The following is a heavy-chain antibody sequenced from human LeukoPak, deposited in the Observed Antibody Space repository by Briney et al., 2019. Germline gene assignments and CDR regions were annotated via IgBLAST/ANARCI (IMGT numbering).Heavy chain of an antibody. CDR1: GFTLNSYL. CDR2: IKKDGSEE. J-gene: IGHJ3*01. V-gene: IGHV3-7*01. CDR3: ARSNPNRNALDL. Sequence: PGGPLRLSCAASGFTLNSYLMSWVRQAPGRGLEWVANIKKDGSEESYLDSVKGRFTVSGDNAKNSLFLQMNSLRGEDTAVYYCARSNPNRNALDLWGQGTMVTISS. D-gene: IGHD1-14*01.